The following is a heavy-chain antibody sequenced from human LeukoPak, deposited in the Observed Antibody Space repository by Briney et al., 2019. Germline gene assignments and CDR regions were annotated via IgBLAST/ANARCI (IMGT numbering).Heavy chain of an antibody. CDR1: GYTFTSYD. Sequence: GASVKVSCKASGYTFTSYDINWVRQATGQGLEWMGWMNPNSGNTGYAQKFQGRVTMTRNTSISTAYMELSSLRSEDTAVYYCARGNPSYYYYYYMDVWGEGTTVTVSS. V-gene: IGHV1-8*01. J-gene: IGHJ6*03. CDR2: MNPNSGNT. CDR3: ARGNPSYYYYYYMDV.